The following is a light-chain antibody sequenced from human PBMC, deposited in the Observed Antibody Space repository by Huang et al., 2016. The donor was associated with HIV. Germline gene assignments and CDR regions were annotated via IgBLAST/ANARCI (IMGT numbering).Light chain of an antibody. CDR2: EAS. Sequence: ETLTTQFPATLSVSPGERATLSCRASQNVRNNLAWYQQKPGQAPRLLFYEASTRARGVPGRFSASGCGIDFTLTISSLQSEDFADYYGQQFKNWPPAFGGGTTVEIK. CDR1: QNVRNN. V-gene: IGKV3-15*01. CDR3: QQFKNWPPA. J-gene: IGKJ4*01.